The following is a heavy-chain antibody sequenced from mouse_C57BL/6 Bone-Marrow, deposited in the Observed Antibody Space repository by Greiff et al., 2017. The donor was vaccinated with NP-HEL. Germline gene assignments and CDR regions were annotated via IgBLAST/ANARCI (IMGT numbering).Heavy chain of an antibody. Sequence: VQLQQSGPELVKPGASVKISCKASGYTFTDYYMNWVNQSHGKSLEWIGDINPNNGGTSYNQKFKGKATLTVDKSSSTAYMELRSLTSEDSAVYYCARATYYDYDGAMDYWGQGTSVTVSS. CDR1: GYTFTDYY. V-gene: IGHV1-26*01. D-gene: IGHD2-4*01. CDR2: INPNNGGT. J-gene: IGHJ4*01. CDR3: ARATYYDYDGAMDY.